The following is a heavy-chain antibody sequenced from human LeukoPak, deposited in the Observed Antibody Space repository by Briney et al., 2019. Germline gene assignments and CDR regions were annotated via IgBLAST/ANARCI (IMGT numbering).Heavy chain of an antibody. J-gene: IGHJ4*02. V-gene: IGHV1-2*02. Sequence: GASVKVSCKASGYSFTAAYNIHWLRQAPGQGPEFLGWIYPSSGDTRYAQKFQGRVTVTRDTVISTAYMELSSLTSDDTAVYYCARDPRGTYDYWGQGTLVTVSS. CDR1: GYSFTAAYN. CDR3: ARDPRGTYDY. CDR2: IYPSSGDT. D-gene: IGHD5-12*01.